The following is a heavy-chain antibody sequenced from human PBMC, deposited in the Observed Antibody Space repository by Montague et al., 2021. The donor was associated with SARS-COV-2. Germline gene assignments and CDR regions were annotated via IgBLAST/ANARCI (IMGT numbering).Heavy chain of an antibody. CDR3: ARGIPIAAALINWFDP. V-gene: IGHV4-59*01. CDR1: GGSISSYY. Sequence: SETLSLTCTVSGGSISSYYWSWIRQPPGKGLEWIGYIYYSGSTNYNPSLKSRVTISVDTSKNQFSLKLSSVTAADTAVHYCARGIPIAAALINWFDPWGQGTLVTVSS. J-gene: IGHJ5*02. D-gene: IGHD6-13*01. CDR2: IYYSGST.